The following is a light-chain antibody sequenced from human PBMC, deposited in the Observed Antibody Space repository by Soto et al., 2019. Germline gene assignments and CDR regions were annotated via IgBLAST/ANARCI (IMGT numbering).Light chain of an antibody. Sequence: DIQLTQSPCFLSASVRDRVTITCRASQDIGTSLAWYQQRPGKAPKVLINAASTSQSEVPPRFSGSGSGTEFTLTISSLQPEDLAAYYCQQLNTCPLTFGGGTKVEI. CDR2: AAS. CDR3: QQLNTCPLT. V-gene: IGKV1-9*01. J-gene: IGKJ4*01. CDR1: QDIGTS.